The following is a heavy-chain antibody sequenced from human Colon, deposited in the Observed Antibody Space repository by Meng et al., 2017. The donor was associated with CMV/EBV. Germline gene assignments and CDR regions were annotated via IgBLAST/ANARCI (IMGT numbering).Heavy chain of an antibody. Sequence: QVRLQESGPGLVKPSGTLSLTCAVSGGSISSSNWWSWVRQPPGKGLEWIGEIYHSGSTNYNPSLKSRVTISVDESKNQFSLKLSSVTAADTAVYYCARGRPYSLRYFDWLLLDFDYWGQGTLVTVSS. D-gene: IGHD3-9*01. CDR3: ARGRPYSLRYFDWLLLDFDY. V-gene: IGHV4-4*02. CDR1: GGSISSSNW. CDR2: IYHSGST. J-gene: IGHJ4*02.